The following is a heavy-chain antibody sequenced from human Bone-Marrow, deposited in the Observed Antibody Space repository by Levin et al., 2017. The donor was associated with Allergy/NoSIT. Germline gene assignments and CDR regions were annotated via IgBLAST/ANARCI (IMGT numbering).Heavy chain of an antibody. Sequence: GESLKISCEGSDFSFAAYPMHWVRQAPGKGLEWVALISSNGGHTSYSDSVRGRFTISRDNSKNTLYLQMNTLRREDAAVYYCVTSIILRPSWGQGTLVTVSS. J-gene: IGHJ4*02. CDR1: DFSFAAYP. V-gene: IGHV3-30-3*01. CDR3: VTSIILRPS. D-gene: IGHD2-8*02. CDR2: ISSNGGHT.